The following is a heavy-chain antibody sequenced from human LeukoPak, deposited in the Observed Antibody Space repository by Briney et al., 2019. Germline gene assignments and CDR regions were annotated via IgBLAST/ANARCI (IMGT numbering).Heavy chain of an antibody. V-gene: IGHV4-39*07. CDR3: GKTDIYFNPIDY. J-gene: IGHJ4*02. CDR1: GGSISSSNYY. CDR2: IYYSGST. Sequence: SETLSLTCTVSGGSISSSNYYWAWIRQPPGKGLEWIGTIYYSGSTYYNPSLRSRVTMSIDYSKNKFSLKVSSVTAADTAIYYCGKTDIYFNPIDYWGPGSLVTVSS. D-gene: IGHD3-9*01.